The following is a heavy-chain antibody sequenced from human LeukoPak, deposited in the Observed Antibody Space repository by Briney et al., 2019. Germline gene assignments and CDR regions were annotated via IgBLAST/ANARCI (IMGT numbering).Heavy chain of an antibody. V-gene: IGHV2-5*01. CDR3: AHSPYNWKSWREYYFDY. J-gene: IGHJ4*02. CDR2: IYWNDDK. Sequence: SGPTLVNPTQTLTLTCTFSGFSLSTSGVGVGWIRQPPGKALEWLALIYWNDDKRYSPSLKSRLTITKDTSKNQVVLTMTNMDPVDTATYYCAHSPYNWKSWREYYFDYWGQGTLVTVSS. CDR1: GFSLSTSGVG. D-gene: IGHD1-20*01.